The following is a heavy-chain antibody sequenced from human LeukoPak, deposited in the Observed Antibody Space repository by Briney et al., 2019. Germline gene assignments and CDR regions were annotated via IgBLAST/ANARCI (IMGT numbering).Heavy chain of an antibody. CDR2: ISCDSGSI. CDR3: ARGADGSYTLFDY. Sequence: GGSLTLSCAASGFILSSYSMTWVRQAPGKGLEWISYISCDSGSIYYGDSVKGRFTISRDNAKNSLYLQMNSLRGEDTAVYYCARGADGSYTLFDYWGQGTLVTVSS. J-gene: IGHJ4*02. D-gene: IGHD1-26*01. CDR1: GFILSSYS. V-gene: IGHV3-48*01.